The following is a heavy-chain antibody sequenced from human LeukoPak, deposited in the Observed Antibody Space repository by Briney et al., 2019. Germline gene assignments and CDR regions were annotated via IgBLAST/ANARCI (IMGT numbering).Heavy chain of an antibody. V-gene: IGHV3-53*04. CDR2: IYSGGST. Sequence: GGSLRLSCAASGFAVNSIYMTWVRLAPEKGLEWVSVIYSGGSTYYADSVKGRFTISRHNSKNTLYLQMNSLRAEDTAVYYCARKSAAGTAYWGQGTLVTVSS. CDR1: GFAVNSIY. CDR3: ARKSAAGTAY. J-gene: IGHJ4*02. D-gene: IGHD6-13*01.